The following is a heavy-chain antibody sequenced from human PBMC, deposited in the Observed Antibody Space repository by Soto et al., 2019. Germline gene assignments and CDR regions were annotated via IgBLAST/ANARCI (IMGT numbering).Heavy chain of an antibody. CDR2: IYYSGST. D-gene: IGHD3-10*01. CDR3: ARDLVLLWFGEPQHYYYYYGMDV. CDR1: GGSISSGDYY. Sequence: SETLSLTCTVSGGSISSGDYYWSWIRQPPGKGLEWIEYIYYSGSTYYNPSLKSRVTISVDTSKNQFSLKLSSVTAADTAVYYCARDLVLLWFGEPQHYYYYYGMDVWGQGTTVTV. J-gene: IGHJ6*02. V-gene: IGHV4-30-4*01.